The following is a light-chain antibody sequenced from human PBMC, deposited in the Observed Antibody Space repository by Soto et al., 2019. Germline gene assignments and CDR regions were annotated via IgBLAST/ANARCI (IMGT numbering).Light chain of an antibody. Sequence: EVVMTQSPATLSVSPGERATLSFRASETVATNLAWYQQKPGQAPRLLIYGASSRATGIPDRFSGSGSGTDFTLTISRLEPEDFSVYYCHQYGTAPLTFGPGTKVDIK. V-gene: IGKV3-20*01. CDR2: GAS. J-gene: IGKJ3*01. CDR1: ETVATN. CDR3: HQYGTAPLT.